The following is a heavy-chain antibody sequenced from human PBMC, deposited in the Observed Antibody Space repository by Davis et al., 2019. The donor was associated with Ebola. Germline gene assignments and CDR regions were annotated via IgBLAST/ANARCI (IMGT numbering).Heavy chain of an antibody. D-gene: IGHD1-26*01. J-gene: IGHJ4*02. Sequence: PGGSLRLSCAASGFTVSNYYMSWVRKAPGKGLEWVSSIFSDGSTYYADSVKGRFTISRENSKNTLNLQVSSLEAEDTAVYYCARHIYSAFDYWGQGTLVTVSS. CDR1: GFTVSNYY. V-gene: IGHV3-53*01. CDR3: ARHIYSAFDY. CDR2: IFSDGST.